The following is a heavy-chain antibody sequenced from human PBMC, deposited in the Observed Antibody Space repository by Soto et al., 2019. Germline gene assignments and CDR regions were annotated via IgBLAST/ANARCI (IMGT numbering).Heavy chain of an antibody. CDR3: AKGVPDYHGSGSYFDY. CDR2: ISGSGGRT. D-gene: IGHD3-10*01. J-gene: IGHJ4*02. CDR1: GFTFSSYA. Sequence: PGGSLRLSCAASGFTFSSYATSWVRQAPGKGLEWVSAISGSGGRTYYADSVKGRFTISRDNSKNTLSLQMNSLSAEDTAVYYCAKGVPDYHGSGSYFDYWGQGTPVSVSS. V-gene: IGHV3-23*01.